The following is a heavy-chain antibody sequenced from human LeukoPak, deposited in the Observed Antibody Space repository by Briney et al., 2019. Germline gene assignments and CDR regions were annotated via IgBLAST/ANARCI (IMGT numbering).Heavy chain of an antibody. J-gene: IGHJ4*02. Sequence: GGSLRLSCAASGFTFSSYAMSWVRQAPGKGLEWVSAMSGSGGSTYYADSVKGRFTISRDNSKNTLYLQMNSLRAEDTAVYYRAKDACSSTSCYQKVYFDYWGQGTLVTVSS. D-gene: IGHD2-2*01. V-gene: IGHV3-23*01. CDR3: AKDACSSTSCYQKVYFDY. CDR2: MSGSGGST. CDR1: GFTFSSYA.